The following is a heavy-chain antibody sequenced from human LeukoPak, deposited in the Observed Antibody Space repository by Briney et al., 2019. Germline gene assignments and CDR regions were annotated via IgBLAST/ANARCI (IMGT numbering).Heavy chain of an antibody. V-gene: IGHV3-7*01. CDR2: IKRDGSEK. D-gene: IGHD2-2*01. CDR3: AREVDVKVPAHRGDWFDP. CDR1: GFTFNNYW. Sequence: GGSLRLSCVVSGFTFNNYWMSWVRQAPGKGLEWVANIKRDGSEKNYVDSVKGRFTISRDNAKNSLYLQMNSLRAEDTAVYYCAREVDVKVPAHRGDWFDPWGQGTLVTVSS. J-gene: IGHJ5*02.